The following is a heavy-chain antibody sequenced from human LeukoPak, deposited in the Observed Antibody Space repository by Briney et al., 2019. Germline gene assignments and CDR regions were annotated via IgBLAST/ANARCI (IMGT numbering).Heavy chain of an antibody. CDR1: GFSISSYW. CDR2: IRQDGSET. CDR3: ASQPSAVAGNY. D-gene: IGHD6-19*01. Sequence: GGSLRLSCAASGFSISSYWMTWVRQAPGKGLEWVANIRQDGSETYYVDSVKGRFTISRDNAKNSLYLQMYSLRAEDTAVYYCASQPSAVAGNYWGQGTLVTVSS. J-gene: IGHJ4*02. V-gene: IGHV3-7*02.